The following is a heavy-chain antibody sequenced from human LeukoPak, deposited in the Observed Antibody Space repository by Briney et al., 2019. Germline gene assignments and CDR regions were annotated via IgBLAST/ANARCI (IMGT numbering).Heavy chain of an antibody. CDR2: IIPIFGTA. CDR3: ARGVLEVPAAPPYAFDI. Sequence: ASVKVSCKASGGTFSSYAISWVRQAPGQGLEWMGGIIPIFGTANYAQKFQGRVTITADESTSTAYMELSSLRSEDTAVYYCARGVLEVPAAPPYAFDIWGQGTMVTVSS. D-gene: IGHD2-2*01. J-gene: IGHJ3*02. V-gene: IGHV1-69*13. CDR1: GGTFSSYA.